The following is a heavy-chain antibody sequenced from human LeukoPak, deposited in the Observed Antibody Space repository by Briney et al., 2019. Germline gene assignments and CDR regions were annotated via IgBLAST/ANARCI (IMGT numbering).Heavy chain of an antibody. CDR2: INPGETRT. CDR3: ARGRLVSQGGGYEY. D-gene: IGHD5-12*01. V-gene: IGHV3-74*01. Sequence: GGSLRLSCAASGFTFSTYWMHWVRQGPGKGLVWGSRINPGETRTNYADSVKGRFTISRDNAHNTLFLQMNSLTADDTAVYYCARGRLVSQGGGYEYWGQGTLVTVSS. CDR1: GFTFSTYW. J-gene: IGHJ4*02.